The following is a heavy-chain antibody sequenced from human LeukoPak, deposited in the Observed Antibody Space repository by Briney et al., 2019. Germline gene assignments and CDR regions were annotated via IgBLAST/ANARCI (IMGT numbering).Heavy chain of an antibody. CDR1: GYTFTGYG. V-gene: IGHV1-18*01. CDR2: ISAYNGNT. J-gene: IGHJ4*02. Sequence: ASVKVSCKASGYTFTGYGISWVRQAPGQGLEWMGWISAYNGNTNYAQKPQGRVTMTTDTSTTTAYMEVRSLRSDDTAVYYCARDGHTAMVMFGYWGQGTLVTVSS. D-gene: IGHD5-18*01. CDR3: ARDGHTAMVMFGY.